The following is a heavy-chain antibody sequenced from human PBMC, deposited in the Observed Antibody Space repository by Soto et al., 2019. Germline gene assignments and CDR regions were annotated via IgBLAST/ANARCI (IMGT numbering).Heavy chain of an antibody. CDR3: ARGYCSGGSCYTGWFDP. V-gene: IGHV1-18*01. J-gene: IGHJ5*02. CDR1: GYTFTSYG. D-gene: IGHD2-15*01. CDR2: ISGYNGNT. Sequence: QVQLVQSGAEVKKPGASVRVSCKASGYTFTSYGISWVRQAPGQGLEWMGWISGYNGNTNYAQKLQGRVTMTKDTSTSEANMELRSLGSDDTAVYYWARGYCSGGSCYTGWFDPWGQGTLVTVSS.